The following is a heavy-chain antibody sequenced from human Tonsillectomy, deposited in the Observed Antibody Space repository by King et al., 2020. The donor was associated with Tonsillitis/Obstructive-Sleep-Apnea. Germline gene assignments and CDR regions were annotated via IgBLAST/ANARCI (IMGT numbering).Heavy chain of an antibody. CDR2: IYYSGST. Sequence: LQLQESGPGLVKPSQTLSLTCTVSGGSISSGGYYWSWIRQHPGKGLEWIGYIYYSGSTYYNPSLKIRVTISVDTSKNQFSLKLSSVTAADTAVYYCARTSIEDRPYYYYYMDVWGKGTTVTVSS. V-gene: IGHV4-31*03. CDR1: GGSISSGGYY. D-gene: IGHD6-6*01. CDR3: ARTSIEDRPYYYYYMDV. J-gene: IGHJ6*03.